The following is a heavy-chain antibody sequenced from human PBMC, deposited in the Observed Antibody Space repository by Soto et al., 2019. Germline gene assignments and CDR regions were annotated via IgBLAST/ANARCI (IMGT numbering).Heavy chain of an antibody. Sequence: NPSETLSLTCTVSGGSMSANYGTWIRQSPEKGLEWIGYIYYTGSTKYNPSLKSRVTISLGTSKNQFSLRLTSVTSADTAVYYCARGGSYGDFFDYWGQGAQVTVSS. D-gene: IGHD4-17*01. CDR1: GGSMSANY. V-gene: IGHV4-59*01. J-gene: IGHJ4*02. CDR3: ARGGSYGDFFDY. CDR2: IYYTGST.